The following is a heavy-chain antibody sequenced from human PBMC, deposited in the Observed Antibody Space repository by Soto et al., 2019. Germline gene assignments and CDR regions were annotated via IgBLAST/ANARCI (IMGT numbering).Heavy chain of an antibody. Sequence: SQTLSLTCAISGDSVSSNSVVWNWIRQSPSRGLEWLGRTYYRSQWYSEYVVFVKSRITINPDTSKNQFSLQLNSVTPEDTAVXYCARGIYDTSVGTAFDIWGQGTKVTVS. D-gene: IGHD3-22*01. CDR2: TYYRSQWYS. J-gene: IGHJ3*02. V-gene: IGHV6-1*01. CDR1: GDSVSSNSVV. CDR3: ARGIYDTSVGTAFDI.